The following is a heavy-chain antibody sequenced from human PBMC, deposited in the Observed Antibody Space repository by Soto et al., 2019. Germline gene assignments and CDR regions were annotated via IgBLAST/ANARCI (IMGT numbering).Heavy chain of an antibody. J-gene: IGHJ4*02. CDR2: ISYDGSNK. CDR3: ARWGGWQFDY. V-gene: IGHV3-30*03. CDR1: GFTFSSYG. D-gene: IGHD6-19*01. Sequence: GGPLRLSCAASGFTFSSYGMHWVRQAPGKGLEWVAVISYDGSNKYYADSVKGRFTISRDNSKNTLYLQMNSLRAEDTDVYYCARWGGWQFDYWGQGTLVNVSS.